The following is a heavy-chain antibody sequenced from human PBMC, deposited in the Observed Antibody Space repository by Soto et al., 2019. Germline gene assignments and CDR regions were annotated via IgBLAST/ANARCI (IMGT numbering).Heavy chain of an antibody. J-gene: IGHJ6*02. V-gene: IGHV4-31*03. CDR3: ARDADYGGSRGGMDV. Sequence: QVRLEESGPGLVKPSATLSLICSVSGGSVNNANYFWNWIRHHPENGLEWIGYIYYSGSTRYNPSFKTRATLSIDTTKDQLSLRLNSVTVADTAVYFCARDADYGGSRGGMDVWGRGTTVTVSS. D-gene: IGHD4-17*01. CDR2: IYYSGST. CDR1: GGSVNNANYF.